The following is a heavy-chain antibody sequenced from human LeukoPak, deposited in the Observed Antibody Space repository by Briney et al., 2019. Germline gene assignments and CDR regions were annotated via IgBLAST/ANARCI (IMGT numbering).Heavy chain of an antibody. D-gene: IGHD3-3*01. CDR2: ITHSGST. CDR1: GGSFSGYY. CDR3: AREMQTYYDFWSGYYVYYYYYMDV. J-gene: IGHJ6*03. Sequence: SETLSLTCDVYGGSFSGYYWNWIRQPPGKGLERIGEITHSGSTNYNPSLKSRVTISVDTSKNQFSLKLSSVTAADTAVYYCAREMQTYYDFWSGYYVYYYYYMDVWGKGTTVTVSS. V-gene: IGHV4-34*01.